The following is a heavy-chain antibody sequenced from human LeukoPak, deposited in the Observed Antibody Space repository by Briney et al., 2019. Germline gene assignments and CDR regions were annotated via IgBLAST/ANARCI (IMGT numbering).Heavy chain of an antibody. D-gene: IGHD3-16*01. CDR2: IILMFGAP. J-gene: IGHJ6*02. Sequence: SVKVSCKASGDSFSNYGFSWVRQAPAQGLEWMGGIILMFGAPSYAQRFKGRVTITAGAFTSTVYMELSSLTSDDTAVYYCARDAGGTYRSYYALHVWGQGTTVTVS. CDR1: GDSFSNYG. V-gene: IGHV1-69*01. CDR3: ARDAGGTYRSYYALHV.